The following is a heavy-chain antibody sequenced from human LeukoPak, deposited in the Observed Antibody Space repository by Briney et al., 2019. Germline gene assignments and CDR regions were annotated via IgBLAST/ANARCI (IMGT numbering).Heavy chain of an antibody. CDR3: ARSVLRYFDR. CDR2: IYHSGST. V-gene: IGHV4-38-2*01. Sequence: TLSIPCAVTGYSISSVYYCGWIRQTPRKGLEWIGSIYHSGSTYYNPSLKSRVTISVDTSKNQFSLKLSSVTAADTAVYYCARSVLRYFDRWGQGTLVTVSS. D-gene: IGHD3-9*01. CDR1: GYSISSVYY. J-gene: IGHJ4*02.